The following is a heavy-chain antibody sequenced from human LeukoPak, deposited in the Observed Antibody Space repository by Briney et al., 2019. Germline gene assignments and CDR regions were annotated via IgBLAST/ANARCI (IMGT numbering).Heavy chain of an antibody. V-gene: IGHV3-66*01. J-gene: IGHJ4*02. D-gene: IGHD5-18*01. CDR2: IHSDGGT. CDR1: GFSVNNNY. Sequence: GGSLRLSCSASGFSVNNNYMTWVRQAPGKGLEWVSIIHSDGGTYYADSVKGRFTISRDSVKNTLYLEMKSLRAEDTAVYYREGWIKPFDYWGQGTLVTVSS. CDR3: EGWIKPFDY.